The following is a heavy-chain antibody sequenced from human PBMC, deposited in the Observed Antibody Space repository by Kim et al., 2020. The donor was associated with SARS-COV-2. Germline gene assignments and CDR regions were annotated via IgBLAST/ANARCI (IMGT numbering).Heavy chain of an antibody. D-gene: IGHD3-22*01. CDR1: GFTFGDYA. CDR2: ISWNSGSI. CDR3: AKDFYYDSSGYYWDYYYGMDV. J-gene: IGHJ6*02. Sequence: GGSLRLSCAASGFTFGDYAMHWVRQAPGKGLEWVSGISWNSGSIGYADSVKGRFTISRDNAKNSLYLQMNSLRAEDTALYYCAKDFYYDSSGYYWDYYYGMDVWGQGTTVTVSS. V-gene: IGHV3-9*01.